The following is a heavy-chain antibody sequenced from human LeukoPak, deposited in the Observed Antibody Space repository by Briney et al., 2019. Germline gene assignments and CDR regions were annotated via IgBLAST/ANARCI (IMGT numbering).Heavy chain of an antibody. CDR3: AKYYYDRSAGPFDY. V-gene: IGHV1-18*01. J-gene: IGHJ4*02. Sequence: ASVKVSFKASGYSFTSYGFSWVRQAPGQGLEWMGWISTYDGNTNYAQKVQGRVTMTTDSSTSTAYMELRTLRSDDTAVYYCAKYYYDRSAGPFDYWGQGTLVTVSS. CDR2: ISTYDGNT. D-gene: IGHD3-22*01. CDR1: GYSFTSYG.